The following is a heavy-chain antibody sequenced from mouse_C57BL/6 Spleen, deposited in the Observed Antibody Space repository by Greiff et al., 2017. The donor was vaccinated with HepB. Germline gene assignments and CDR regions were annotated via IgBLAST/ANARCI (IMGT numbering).Heavy chain of an antibody. CDR3: ARDWGSLPDE. CDR2: INPGCGVT. CDR1: GYAFTNYL. V-gene: IGHV1-54*01. J-gene: IGHJ2*01. D-gene: IGHD4-1*01. Sequence: VQLVESGAELVRPGTSVKVSCKASGYAFTNYLIEWVKQRPGQGLGWFGVINPGCGVTNYNEKFKGKATLTADKSSSTAYMELSSLTSEDSAVYFGARDWGSLPDEWGQGTTRTVSS.